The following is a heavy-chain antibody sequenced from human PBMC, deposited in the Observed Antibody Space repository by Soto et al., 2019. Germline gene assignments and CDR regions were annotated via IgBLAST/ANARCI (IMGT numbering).Heavy chain of an antibody. J-gene: IGHJ3*02. D-gene: IGHD3-3*01. CDR2: IKSKTDGGTT. Sequence: EVQLVESGGGLVKPGGSLRLSCAASGFTFSNAWMSWVREAPGKGLEWVGRIKSKTDGGTTDYAAPVKGRFTISRDDSKNTLYLQMNSLKTEDTAVYYCTTGTGGQYDFWSGYSSQDAFDIWGQGTMVTVSS. V-gene: IGHV3-15*01. CDR1: GFTFSNAW. CDR3: TTGTGGQYDFWSGYSSQDAFDI.